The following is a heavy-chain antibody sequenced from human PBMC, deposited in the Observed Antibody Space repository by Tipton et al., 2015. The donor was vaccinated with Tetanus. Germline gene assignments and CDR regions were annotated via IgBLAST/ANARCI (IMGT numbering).Heavy chain of an antibody. Sequence: TLSLTCTVSGGSISSDGAYWSWIRQHPGEGLEWIGYTYHTGGTYYNPSLKSRVTISVDRSSDQFSLRLTSVTAADTAIYYCVRAPYNSPGKYYFDYWGQGTLVTVSS. CDR1: GGSISSDGAY. J-gene: IGHJ4*02. CDR2: TYHTGGT. V-gene: IGHV4-30-2*01. D-gene: IGHD1-1*01. CDR3: VRAPYNSPGKYYFDY.